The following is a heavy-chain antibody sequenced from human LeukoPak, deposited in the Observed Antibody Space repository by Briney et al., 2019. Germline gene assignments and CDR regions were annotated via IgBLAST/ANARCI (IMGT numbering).Heavy chain of an antibody. CDR3: AKGYYYDSSGYFDAFDI. J-gene: IGHJ3*02. Sequence: GGSLRLSCTASGFTFSNYAMTWVRQAPGEVPEWVSSISDSGGDTNYADAVKGRFTISRDNSKNTLYLQMNSLRAEDTAVYYCAKGYYYDSSGYFDAFDIWGQGTMVTVSS. CDR2: ISDSGGDT. D-gene: IGHD3-22*01. V-gene: IGHV3-23*01. CDR1: GFTFSNYA.